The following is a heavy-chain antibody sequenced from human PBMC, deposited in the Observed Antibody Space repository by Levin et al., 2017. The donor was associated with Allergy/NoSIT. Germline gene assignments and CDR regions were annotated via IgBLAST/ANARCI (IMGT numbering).Heavy chain of an antibody. J-gene: IGHJ4*02. CDR1: GFTFSGHG. Sequence: GGSLRLSCAASGFTFSGHGMHWVRQAPGKGLEWVAVIWYDGSNKDYADSVKGRFTISRDNSKNTLYLQINSLRAEDTAVYYCARDRGVAAAYFDYWAQGTLVTVSS. V-gene: IGHV3-33*01. CDR3: ARDRGVAAAYFDY. CDR2: IWYDGSNK. D-gene: IGHD6-13*01.